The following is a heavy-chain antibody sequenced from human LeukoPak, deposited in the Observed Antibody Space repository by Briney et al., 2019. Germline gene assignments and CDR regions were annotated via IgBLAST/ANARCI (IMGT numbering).Heavy chain of an antibody. D-gene: IGHD4-17*01. Sequence: GGTLTLSCAASGFTFSSYAMHWVRQAPGKGLEWVAVISYDGSNKYYADSVKGRFTISRDNSKNTLYLQMNSLRTDDTAVYYCAKGAYYDYGEGVDYWGQGTLVTVSS. CDR3: AKGAYYDYGEGVDY. CDR1: GFTFSSYA. CDR2: ISYDGSNK. V-gene: IGHV3-30*04. J-gene: IGHJ4*02.